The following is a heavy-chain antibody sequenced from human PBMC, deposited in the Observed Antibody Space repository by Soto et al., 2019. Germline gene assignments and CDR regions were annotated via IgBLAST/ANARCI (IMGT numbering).Heavy chain of an antibody. CDR2: VFYTGRA. CDR1: GGSRGGYC. CDR3: ARDGDGRMTTNPYYYTGMAV. D-gene: IGHD3-3*01. V-gene: IGHV4-59*01. J-gene: IGHJ6*02. Sequence: SETLSLTCSVSGGSRGGYCLSWIRQPPGKGLEWIGYVFYTGRANYNASLKSRVSISLDTSNYQFSLKLSSVTAADTAVYYCARDGDGRMTTNPYYYTGMAVWGPGTTVTVSS.